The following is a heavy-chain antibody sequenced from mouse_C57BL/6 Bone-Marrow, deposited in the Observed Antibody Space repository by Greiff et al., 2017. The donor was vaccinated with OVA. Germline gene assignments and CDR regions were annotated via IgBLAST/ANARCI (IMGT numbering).Heavy chain of an antibody. D-gene: IGHD1-1*01. Sequence: VQLQQSGAELVRPGTSVKVSCKASGYAFTNYLIEWVKQRPGQGLEWIGVINPGSGGTNYNEKFKGKATLTADTSSSTAYMQLSSLTSEDSAVYFCARWGNYGSSYGFAYWGKGTLVTVSA. V-gene: IGHV1-54*01. CDR2: INPGSGGT. CDR1: GYAFTNYL. J-gene: IGHJ3*01. CDR3: ARWGNYGSSYGFAY.